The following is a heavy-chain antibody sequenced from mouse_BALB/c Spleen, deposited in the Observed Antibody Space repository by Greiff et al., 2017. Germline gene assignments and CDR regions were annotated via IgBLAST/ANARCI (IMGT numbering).Heavy chain of an antibody. CDR3: TRNYYDYDEFAY. CDR1: GYSFTSYW. J-gene: IGHJ3*01. D-gene: IGHD2-4*01. V-gene: IGHV1-5*01. CDR2: IYPGNSDT. Sequence: VQLQQSGTVLARPGASVKMSCKASGYSFTSYWMHWVKQRPGQGLEWIGAIYPGNSDTSYNQKFKGKAKLTAVTSASTAYMELSSLTNEDSAVYYWTRNYYDYDEFAYWGQGTLVTVSA.